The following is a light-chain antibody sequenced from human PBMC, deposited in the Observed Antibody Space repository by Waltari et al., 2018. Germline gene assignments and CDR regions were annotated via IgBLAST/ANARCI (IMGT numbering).Light chain of an antibody. Sequence: IVLTQSPATLSLSPGERATLSCRASQSVSSYLAWYQQKPGQSPRLLIYDATNRATGIPARFGGSGSGTDFTLTISSLEPEDFAVYFCQQRGSWPITFGQGTRLEIK. V-gene: IGKV3-11*01. CDR2: DAT. J-gene: IGKJ5*01. CDR1: QSVSSY. CDR3: QQRGSWPIT.